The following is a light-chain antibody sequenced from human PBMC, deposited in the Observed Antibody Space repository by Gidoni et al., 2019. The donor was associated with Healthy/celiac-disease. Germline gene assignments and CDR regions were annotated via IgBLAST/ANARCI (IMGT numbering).Light chain of an antibody. J-gene: IGKJ2*01. Sequence: IQTTQSPSTLSASVGDRVSTTCRASQSISSWLAWYQQKPGKAPKLLIYKASSIESGVPSRFSGSGSGTEFTLTISRLQPDDVATYYCQQYNSYSRTFGQGTKLEIK. CDR2: KAS. V-gene: IGKV1-5*03. CDR3: QQYNSYSRT. CDR1: QSISSW.